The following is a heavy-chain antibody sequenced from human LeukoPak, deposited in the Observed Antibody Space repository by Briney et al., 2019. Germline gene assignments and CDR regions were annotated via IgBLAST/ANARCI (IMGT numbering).Heavy chain of an antibody. D-gene: IGHD3-10*01. CDR3: ARGFGELLSTLGMDV. CDR1: GFTFSDYY. J-gene: IGHJ6*04. V-gene: IGHV3-11*04. CDR2: ISSSGSTI. Sequence: NSGGSLRLSCAASGFTFSDYYMSWIRQAPGKGLEWVSYISSSGSTIYYADSVKGRFTISRDNAKNSLYLQMNSLRAEDTAVCYCARGFGELLSTLGMDVWGKGTTVTVSS.